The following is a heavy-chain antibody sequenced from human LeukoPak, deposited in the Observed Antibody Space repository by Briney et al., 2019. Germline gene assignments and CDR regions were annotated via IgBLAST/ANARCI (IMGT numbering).Heavy chain of an antibody. CDR3: AQNGQSGFSFDP. CDR2: INYSGST. V-gene: IGHV4-34*01. Sequence: SETLSLTCAVYGGSLSGYSWSWIRQPPGKGLEWIGEINYSGSTNYNPSLKSRVTISADTSKNQFSLKLSSVTAADTAVYYCAQNGQSGFSFDPWGQGTLVTVSS. D-gene: IGHD2-8*01. J-gene: IGHJ5*02. CDR1: GGSLSGYS.